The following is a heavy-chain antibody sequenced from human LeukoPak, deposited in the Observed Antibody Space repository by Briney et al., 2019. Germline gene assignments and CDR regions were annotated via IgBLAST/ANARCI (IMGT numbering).Heavy chain of an antibody. D-gene: IGHD2-2*01. Sequence: GGSLRLSCAASGFTFSSYAMSWVRQAPGKGLEWVSAISGSSGSTYYADSVKGRFTISRDNSKNTLYLQMNSLRAEDTAVYYCAKESTPIVVVPAVAFDYWGQGTLVTVSS. CDR2: ISGSSGST. CDR1: GFTFSSYA. CDR3: AKESTPIVVVPAVAFDY. J-gene: IGHJ4*02. V-gene: IGHV3-23*01.